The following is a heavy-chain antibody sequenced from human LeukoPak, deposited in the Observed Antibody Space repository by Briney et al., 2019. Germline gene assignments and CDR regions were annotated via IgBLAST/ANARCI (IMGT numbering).Heavy chain of an antibody. Sequence: PSETLSLTCTVSGYSISSGYYWGWIRRPPGKGLEWIGSIHHSGSTYYNPSLKSRVTISVDTSKTQFSLTLSSVTAADTAVYYCARDRFGMSATGTDFDFWGRGTLLTVSS. V-gene: IGHV4-38-2*02. CDR2: IHHSGST. CDR1: GYSISSGYY. D-gene: IGHD1-14*01. J-gene: IGHJ4*02. CDR3: ARDRFGMSATGTDFDF.